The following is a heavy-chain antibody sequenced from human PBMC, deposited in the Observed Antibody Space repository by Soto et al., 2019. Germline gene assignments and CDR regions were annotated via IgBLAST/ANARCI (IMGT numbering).Heavy chain of an antibody. D-gene: IGHD3-22*01. Sequence: SMKVSCKASGYTFTYRYLHWVRQAPGQALDWMGWITPFNGNTNYAQKFQDRVTITRDRSMSTAYMELSSLRSDDTAVYYCARDRSPYYYDSSGYPHYWGQGTMVTVSS. CDR1: GYTFTYRY. J-gene: IGHJ4*02. CDR2: ITPFNGNT. CDR3: ARDRSPYYYDSSGYPHY. V-gene: IGHV1-45*02.